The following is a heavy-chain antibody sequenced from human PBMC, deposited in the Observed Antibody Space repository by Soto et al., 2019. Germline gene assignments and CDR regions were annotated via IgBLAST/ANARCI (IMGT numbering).Heavy chain of an antibody. CDR1: GFTFSSYW. V-gene: IGHV3-7*03. CDR3: ARRGRNNPYWYFDL. J-gene: IGHJ2*01. CDR2: IKQDGSEK. Sequence: GESLKISCAASGFTFSSYWMSWVRQAPGKGLEWVANIKQDGSEKYYVDSVKGRFTISRDNAKNSLYLQMNSLRAEDTAVYYCARRGRNNPYWYFDLWGRGTLVTVSS. D-gene: IGHD3-16*01.